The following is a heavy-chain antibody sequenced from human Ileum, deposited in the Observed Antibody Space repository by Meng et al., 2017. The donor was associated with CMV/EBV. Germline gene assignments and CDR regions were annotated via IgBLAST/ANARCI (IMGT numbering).Heavy chain of an antibody. Sequence: FSSYSILRPRPAPDQGLAWNGWITLYSGCTNYAQKFQGRVAMTRVTSITTAYMELSSLRSDDTAVYYCARDPGYCSSPTCPGVFDYWGQGTLVTVSS. CDR3: ARDPGYCSSPTCPGVFDY. D-gene: IGHD2-2*01. J-gene: IGHJ4*02. CDR1: FSSYS. V-gene: IGHV1-2*02. CDR2: ITLYSGCT.